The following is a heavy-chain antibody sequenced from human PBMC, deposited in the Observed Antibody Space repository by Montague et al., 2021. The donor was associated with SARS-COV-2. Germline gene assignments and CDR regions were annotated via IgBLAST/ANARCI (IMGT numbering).Heavy chain of an antibody. D-gene: IGHD3-10*01. V-gene: IGHV2-5*02. Sequence: WLALIYWDDDKRYSPSLKSRLTITKDTSKNQAVLTMTNMDPVDTATYYCAHRTIRDVSGSYEYWGQGTLVNVS. CDR3: AHRTIRDVSGSYEY. J-gene: IGHJ4*02. CDR2: IYWDDDK.